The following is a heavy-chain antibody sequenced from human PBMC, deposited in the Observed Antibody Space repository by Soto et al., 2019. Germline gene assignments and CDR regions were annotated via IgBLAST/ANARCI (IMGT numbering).Heavy chain of an antibody. CDR2: INPSGGST. CDR3: AREVIFGVVIIRMDV. CDR1: GYTFTSYY. Sequence: GASVKVSCKASGYTFTSYYMHWVRQAPGQGLEWMGIINPSGGSTSYAQKFQGRVTMTRDTSTSTVYMELSSLRSEDTAVYYCAREVIFGVVIIRMDVWGQGTTVTVSS. D-gene: IGHD3-3*02. V-gene: IGHV1-46*01. J-gene: IGHJ6*02.